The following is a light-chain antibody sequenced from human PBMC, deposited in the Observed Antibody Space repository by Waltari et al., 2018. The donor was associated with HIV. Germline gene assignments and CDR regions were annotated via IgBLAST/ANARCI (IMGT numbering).Light chain of an antibody. Sequence: DIQMTQSPSSLSASVGDRVTITCRASQTIKSDLNWYQQTPGNAPRLLIFAGSNLQSGVPSRFSGSGSGTDFILTVSSLQPEDFATYYCQQTYSTPQTFGQGTRLEI. V-gene: IGKV1-39*01. CDR1: QTIKSD. J-gene: IGKJ5*01. CDR3: QQTYSTPQT. CDR2: AGS.